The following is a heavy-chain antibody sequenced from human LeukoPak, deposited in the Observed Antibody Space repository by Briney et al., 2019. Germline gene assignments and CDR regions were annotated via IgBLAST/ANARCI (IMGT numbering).Heavy chain of an antibody. Sequence: ASVKVSCKASGYTFTGYYVHWVRQAPGQGLEWMGRINPNSGGTNYAQKFQGRVTMTRDTSISTAYMELSSLRSEDTAVYYCARAPRITMVRGVIYWFDPWGQGTLVTVSS. CDR2: INPNSGGT. D-gene: IGHD3-10*01. CDR3: ARAPRITMVRGVIYWFDP. CDR1: GYTFTGYY. J-gene: IGHJ5*02. V-gene: IGHV1-2*06.